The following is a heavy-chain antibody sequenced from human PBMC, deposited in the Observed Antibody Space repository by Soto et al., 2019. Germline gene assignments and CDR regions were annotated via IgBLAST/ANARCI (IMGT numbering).Heavy chain of an antibody. V-gene: IGHV3-30-3*01. D-gene: IGHD2-2*01. J-gene: IGHJ4*02. Sequence: GGSLRLSCAASGFSFSDYAMYWFRQAPGKGLEWVAVISYDGSNKYYAASVKGRFTISRDNSKSTLHLQMNSLRADDTAVYYCARGYCSSSSCSTPLDYWGQGTLVTVSS. CDR1: GFSFSDYA. CDR2: ISYDGSNK. CDR3: ARGYCSSSSCSTPLDY.